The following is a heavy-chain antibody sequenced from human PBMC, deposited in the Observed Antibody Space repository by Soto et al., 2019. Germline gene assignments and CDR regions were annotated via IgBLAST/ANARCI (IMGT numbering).Heavy chain of an antibody. V-gene: IGHV3-23*01. D-gene: IGHD1-20*01. CDR3: AKDVVGRGISY. CDR1: RFTFSDSA. J-gene: IGHJ4*01. Sequence: EVQVLESGGGLVQPGGSLRLSCAASRFTFSDSAMTWVRQTPGKGLEYVSSITFNGGSTYYADSVKGRFTISRDNSKNTLYLQMNSLRAEDTALYYCAKDVVGRGISYWGQGTLVTVSS. CDR2: ITFNGGST.